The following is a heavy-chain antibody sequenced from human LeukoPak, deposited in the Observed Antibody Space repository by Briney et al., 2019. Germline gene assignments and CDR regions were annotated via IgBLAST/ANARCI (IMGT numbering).Heavy chain of an antibody. CDR1: GFTFSSYA. J-gene: IGHJ3*02. D-gene: IGHD2-15*01. CDR3: ARGLRYCSGGSCYNSDAFDI. Sequence: GGSLRLSCAASGFTFSSYAMHWVRQATGKGLNWVSAIGTAGDPYYPGSVTGRFTISRENAKNSLYLQMISLRAGDTAVYYCARGLRYCSGGSCYNSDAFDIWGQGTMVTVSS. V-gene: IGHV3-13*05. CDR2: IGTAGDP.